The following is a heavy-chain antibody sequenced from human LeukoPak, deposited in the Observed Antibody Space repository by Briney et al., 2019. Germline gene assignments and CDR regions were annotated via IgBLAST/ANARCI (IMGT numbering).Heavy chain of an antibody. CDR3: AKGYHYFDY. Sequence: PGGSLRLSCAASGFTFSSYGMHWVRQAPGKGLEWVAVISYDGSNKYYADSVKGRFTISRDNSKNTLYLQMNSLRAEDTAVYYCAKGYHYFDYWGQGTLVTVSS. V-gene: IGHV3-30*18. CDR2: ISYDGSNK. D-gene: IGHD1-26*01. CDR1: GFTFSSYG. J-gene: IGHJ4*02.